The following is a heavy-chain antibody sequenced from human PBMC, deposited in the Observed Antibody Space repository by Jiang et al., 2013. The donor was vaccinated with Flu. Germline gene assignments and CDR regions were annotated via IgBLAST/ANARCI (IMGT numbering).Heavy chain of an antibody. CDR3: ARGTTISMVRGVIIPYFDY. J-gene: IGHJ4*02. CDR2: IYHSGST. V-gene: IGHV4-30-2*01. D-gene: IGHD3-10*01. Sequence: GPGLVKPSQTLSLTCAVSGGSISSGGYSWSWIRQPPGKGLEWIGYIYHSGSTYYNPSLKSRVTISVDRSKNQFSLKLSSVTAADTAVYYCARGTTISMVRGVIIPYFDYWGQGTLVTVSS. CDR1: GGSISSGGYS.